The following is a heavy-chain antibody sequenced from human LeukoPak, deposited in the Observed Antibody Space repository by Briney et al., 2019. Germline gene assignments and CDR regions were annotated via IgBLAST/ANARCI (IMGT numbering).Heavy chain of an antibody. V-gene: IGHV1-2*02. D-gene: IGHD5-18*01. CDR3: ARGEYTYGYDY. CDR1: GYTFTGYY. CDR2: INPNSGGT. J-gene: IGHJ4*02. Sequence: ASVKVSCKASGYTFTGYYMHWVRQAPGQGLEWMGWINPNSGGTNSSQKFQGRVTMTGDTSISTAYMELSRLTSDDTAVYYCARGEYTYGYDYWGQGTLVTVSS.